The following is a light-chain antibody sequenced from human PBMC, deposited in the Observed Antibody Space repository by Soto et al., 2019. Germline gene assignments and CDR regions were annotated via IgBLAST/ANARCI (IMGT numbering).Light chain of an antibody. CDR2: LNNDGSH. Sequence: QAVLTQSPSASASLGASVKLTCTLSSGHSSYAIAWHQKQPGKGPRYLMDLNNDGSHTKGDGIPDRFSGSSSGADRYLIISSLQSEDEADYYCQTWGNGFQVFGGGTKLTVL. V-gene: IGLV4-69*01. CDR1: SGHSSYA. CDR3: QTWGNGFQV. J-gene: IGLJ2*01.